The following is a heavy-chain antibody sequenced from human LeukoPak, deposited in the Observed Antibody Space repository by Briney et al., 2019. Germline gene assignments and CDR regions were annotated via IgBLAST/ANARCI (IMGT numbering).Heavy chain of an antibody. D-gene: IGHD5-12*01. J-gene: IGHJ4*02. V-gene: IGHV4-59*01. CDR3: ARGGYSGYDWVDY. CDR2: IYYSGST. CDR1: GGSISSYY. Sequence: PSETLSLTCTVSGGSISSYYWNWIRQPPGKGLEWIGYIYYSGSTNYNPSLKSRVTISVDTSKNQFSLKLSSVTAADTAVYYCARGGYSGYDWVDYWGQGTLATVSS.